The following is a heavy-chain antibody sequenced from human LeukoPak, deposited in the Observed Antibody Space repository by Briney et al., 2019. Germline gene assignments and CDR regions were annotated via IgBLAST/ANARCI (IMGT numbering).Heavy chain of an antibody. V-gene: IGHV3-48*02. CDR2: ISSSSSAT. CDR1: GFTFSSYS. Sequence: GGSLRLSCATSGFTFSSYSMNWVRQAPGKGLEWVSYISSSSSATYYADSEKGRFTISRDNAMHSLYLQMNSLRDEDTAVYYCATARLILGATTKNYFDYWGQGTLVTVSS. D-gene: IGHD1-26*01. J-gene: IGHJ4*02. CDR3: ATARLILGATTKNYFDY.